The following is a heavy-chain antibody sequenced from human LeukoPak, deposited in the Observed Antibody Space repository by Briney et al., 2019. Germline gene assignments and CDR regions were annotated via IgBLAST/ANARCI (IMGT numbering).Heavy chain of an antibody. D-gene: IGHD3-22*01. J-gene: IGHJ4*02. CDR3: ARCTYYYDSSGYYFDY. Sequence: GGSLRLACAASGFTFSDYYMSWIRQAPGKGLEWVSYISISGSTIYYADSVKGRFTISRDNAKNSLYLQMNSLRAEDTAVYYCARCTYYYDSSGYYFDYWGQGTLVTVSS. CDR1: GFTFSDYY. CDR2: ISISGSTI. V-gene: IGHV3-11*04.